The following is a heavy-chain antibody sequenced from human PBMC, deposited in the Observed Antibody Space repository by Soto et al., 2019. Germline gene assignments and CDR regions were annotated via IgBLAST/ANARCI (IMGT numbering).Heavy chain of an antibody. V-gene: IGHV3-21*06. CDR3: AREGINNYNEFYFDS. CDR2: ISGSGNYT. Sequence: EVQLVESGGGLGKPGGSLKLSCAASGFAFSTYSMSWVRQAPGKGLEWVSSISGSGNYTHYADFLRGRFTISRDNAKTSLFLQMDSLRAEDTAVYYCAREGINNYNEFYFDSWGQGTVVTVSS. D-gene: IGHD4-4*01. J-gene: IGHJ4*02. CDR1: GFAFSTYS.